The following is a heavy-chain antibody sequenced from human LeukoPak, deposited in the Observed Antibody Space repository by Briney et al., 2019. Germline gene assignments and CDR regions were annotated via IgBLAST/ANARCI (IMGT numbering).Heavy chain of an antibody. CDR2: FDPEDGET. J-gene: IGHJ4*02. Sequence: ASVKASCKVSGYTLTELSMHWVRQAPGKGLEWMGGFDPEDGETVYAQKFQGRVTMTEDTSTDTAYMELSSLRSEDTAVYYCATVEKTYYYDSSGYGNFDYWGQGTLVTVSS. V-gene: IGHV1-24*01. CDR1: GYTLTELS. CDR3: ATVEKTYYYDSSGYGNFDY. D-gene: IGHD3-22*01.